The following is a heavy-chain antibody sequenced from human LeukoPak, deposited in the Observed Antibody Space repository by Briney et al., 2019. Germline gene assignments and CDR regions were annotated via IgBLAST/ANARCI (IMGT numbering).Heavy chain of an antibody. CDR2: FDPEDGET. CDR1: GYTLTELS. CDR3: ATVDILTGAHEFDY. D-gene: IGHD3-9*01. V-gene: IGHV1-24*01. Sequence: ASVKVSCKVSGYTLTELSMHWVRQAPGKGLEWMGGFDPEDGETIYAQKFQGRVTMTEDTSTDTAYMELSSLRSEDTAVYYCATVDILTGAHEFDYWGQGTLVTVSS. J-gene: IGHJ4*02.